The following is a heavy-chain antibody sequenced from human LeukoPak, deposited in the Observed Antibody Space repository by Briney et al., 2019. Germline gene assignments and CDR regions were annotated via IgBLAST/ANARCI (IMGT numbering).Heavy chain of an antibody. CDR2: LNPHSGGT. V-gene: IGHV1-2*02. CDR3: ARGHRIIDGLDV. Sequence: ASVKVSCKASRYTLSDYYIYSVRQAPGQRLEWLGWLNPHSGGTNYAQKFRGRVTLTRDTSINTAYMELTTLTSDDTAIYYCARGHRIIDGLDVWGQGTTVIVSS. CDR1: RYTLSDYY. J-gene: IGHJ6*02.